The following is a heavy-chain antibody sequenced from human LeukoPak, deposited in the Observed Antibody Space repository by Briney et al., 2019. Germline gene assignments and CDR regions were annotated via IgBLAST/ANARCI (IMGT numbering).Heavy chain of an antibody. V-gene: IGHV4-59*01. J-gene: IGHJ4*02. CDR3: ARDLGYCTNGVCHTRFDY. D-gene: IGHD2-8*01. CDR2: IYYGGST. Sequence: SETLSLTCTVSGGSISGYYWSWIRQPPGKGLEWIGYIYYGGSTNYNPSLKSRVTISVDTKNQFSLKLSSVTAADTAVYYCARDLGYCTNGVCHTRFDYWGQGTLVTVSS. CDR1: GGSISGYY.